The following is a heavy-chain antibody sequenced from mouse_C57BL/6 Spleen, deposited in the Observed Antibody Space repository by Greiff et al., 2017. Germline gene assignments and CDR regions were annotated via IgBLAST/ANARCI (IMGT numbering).Heavy chain of an antibody. CDR3: ARGSTLYYFDY. J-gene: IGHJ2*01. V-gene: IGHV1-69*01. Sequence: QVQLQQPGAELVMPGASVKLSCKASGYTFTSYWMHWVKQRPGQGLEWIGEIDPSDSYTNYNQKFKGKSTLTVDKSSSTAYMQLSRLTSEDSAVYYCARGSTLYYFDYWGQGTTLTVSS. CDR2: IDPSDSYT. CDR1: GYTFTSYW.